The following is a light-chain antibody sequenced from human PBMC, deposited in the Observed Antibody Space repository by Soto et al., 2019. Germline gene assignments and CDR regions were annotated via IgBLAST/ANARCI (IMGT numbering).Light chain of an antibody. CDR3: CSYAGNYIWV. J-gene: IGLJ3*02. Sequence: QSALTQPRSVSGSPGQSLTIYCTGASSDVGSYNYVSWYQQYPGKAPKLMIYDVTKRPSGVPDRFSGSKSGNTASLTISGLQAADEADYYCCSYAGNYIWVFGGGTKLTVL. CDR2: DVT. V-gene: IGLV2-11*01. CDR1: SSDVGSYNY.